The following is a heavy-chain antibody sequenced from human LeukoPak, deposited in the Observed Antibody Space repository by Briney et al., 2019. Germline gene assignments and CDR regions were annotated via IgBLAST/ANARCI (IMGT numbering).Heavy chain of an antibody. J-gene: IGHJ3*02. Sequence: SQTLSLTCAISGDSVSSNSAAWNWIRQSPSRGLEWLGRTYYRSKWYNDYAVSVKSRITINPDTSKNQFSLKLSSVTAADTAVYYCARDAWARGFDAFGIWGQGTMVTVSS. V-gene: IGHV6-1*01. CDR1: GDSVSSNSAA. D-gene: IGHD2-15*01. CDR3: ARDAWARGFDAFGI. CDR2: TYYRSKWYN.